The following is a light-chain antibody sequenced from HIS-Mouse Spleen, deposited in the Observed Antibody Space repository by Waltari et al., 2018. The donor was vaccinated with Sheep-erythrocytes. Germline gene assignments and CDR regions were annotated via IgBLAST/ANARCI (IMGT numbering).Light chain of an antibody. J-gene: IGLJ3*02. CDR1: KLGDKY. V-gene: IGLV3-1*01. Sequence: SYELTQPPSVSVSPGQTASITCSGDKLGDKYACWYQQKPGQSPVLVIYQDSKRPSGIPERFSGSNSGNTATLTIGGTQAMDGADYYCQAWDSSTWVFGGGTKLTVL. CDR2: QDS. CDR3: QAWDSSTWV.